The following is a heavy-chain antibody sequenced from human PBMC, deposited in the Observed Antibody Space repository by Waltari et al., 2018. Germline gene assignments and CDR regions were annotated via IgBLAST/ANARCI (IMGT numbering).Heavy chain of an antibody. D-gene: IGHD6-13*01. Sequence: QVQLQESGPGLVKPSETLSLTCAVSGYSISSGYYGGWIRQPPGKGLEGIGSIYHSGSTYYNPSLKSRVTISVDTSKNQFSLKLSSVTAADTAVYYCARDRQPSSFDYWGQGTLVTVSS. V-gene: IGHV4-38-2*02. CDR1: GYSISSGYY. CDR2: IYHSGST. J-gene: IGHJ4*02. CDR3: ARDRQPSSFDY.